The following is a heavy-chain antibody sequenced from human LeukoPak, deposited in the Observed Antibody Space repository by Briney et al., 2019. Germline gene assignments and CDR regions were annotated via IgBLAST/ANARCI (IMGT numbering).Heavy chain of an antibody. D-gene: IGHD4-17*01. Sequence: PSETLSLTCTVSGGSFSNYFWTWIRQPPGKGLEWIGEISLSGTIKYNPSLKSRVTISVDTSKNQFSLKLSTVTAADTAVYYCALSTTTVTTRTLDYWGQGALVIVSP. CDR1: GGSFSNYF. J-gene: IGHJ4*02. V-gene: IGHV4-34*01. CDR3: ALSTTTVTTRTLDY. CDR2: ISLSGTI.